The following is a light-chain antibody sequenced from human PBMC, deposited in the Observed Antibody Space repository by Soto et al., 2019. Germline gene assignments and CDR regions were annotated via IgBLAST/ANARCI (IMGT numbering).Light chain of an antibody. CDR1: QSVSSY. J-gene: IGKJ1*01. V-gene: IGKV3-11*01. CDR3: QHYSTVWA. CDR2: DAS. Sequence: VLAQSPATLSLSPGDRATLSCGASQSVSSYLAWYQQKPGQAPRLLIYDASNRATGIPARCSGSGSGTDFTLTISSLQADDFAYYCCQHYSTVWAFGQGTKVDIK.